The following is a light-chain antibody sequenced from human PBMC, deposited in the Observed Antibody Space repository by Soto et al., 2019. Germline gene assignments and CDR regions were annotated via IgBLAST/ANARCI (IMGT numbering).Light chain of an antibody. CDR2: DAS. CDR1: QDIRNY. J-gene: IGKJ3*01. Sequence: DIQMTQSPSSLSASVGDRVTITCQASQDIRNYLNWYQQKPGKAPKLLIYDASNLETGVPSRFSRSGSGTDFTFTISSLQPEDIATYYCQQYDYLPQTFGPGTQLDI. V-gene: IGKV1-33*01. CDR3: QQYDYLPQT.